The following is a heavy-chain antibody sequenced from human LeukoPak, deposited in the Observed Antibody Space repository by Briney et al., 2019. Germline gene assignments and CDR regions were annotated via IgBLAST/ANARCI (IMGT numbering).Heavy chain of an antibody. CDR2: INHSGST. D-gene: IGHD3-22*01. CDR3: ASQDYYDSSGRDY. CDR1: GGSFSGYY. V-gene: IGHV4-34*01. J-gene: IGHJ4*02. Sequence: SETLSLTCAVYGGSFSGYYWSWIRQPPGKGLEWIGEINHSGSTNYNPSLKSRVTISVDTSKNQFSLELSSVTAADTAVYYCASQDYYDSSGRDYWGQGTLVTVSS.